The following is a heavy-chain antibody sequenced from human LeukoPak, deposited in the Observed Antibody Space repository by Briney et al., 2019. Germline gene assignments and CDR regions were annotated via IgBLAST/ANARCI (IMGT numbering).Heavy chain of an antibody. V-gene: IGHV3-30-3*01. CDR3: AREGERYHILSPANNWFDP. J-gene: IGHJ5*02. CDR1: GFTFSSYA. CDR2: ISYDGSNK. Sequence: GGSLRLSCAASGFTFSSYAMHWVRQAPGKGLEWVAVISYDGSNKYYADSVKGRFTISRDNSKNTLYLQMNSLRAEDTAVYYCAREGERYHILSPANNWFDPWGQGTLVTVSS. D-gene: IGHD3-9*01.